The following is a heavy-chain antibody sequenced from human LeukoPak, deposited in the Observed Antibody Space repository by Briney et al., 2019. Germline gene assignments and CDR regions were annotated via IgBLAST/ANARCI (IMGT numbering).Heavy chain of an antibody. J-gene: IGHJ6*03. CDR1: GFTFSSYA. CDR3: ARDPYSGLYGNDYYYYMDV. Sequence: GGSLRLSCVVSGFTFSSYAMSWVRQAPGKGLEWVSGISGSGGSTYYADSVKGRFTISRDNTKNTLYLQMNSLRAEDTAVYYCARDPYSGLYGNDYYYYMDVWGKGTTVTISS. CDR2: ISGSGGST. V-gene: IGHV3-23*01. D-gene: IGHD1-26*01.